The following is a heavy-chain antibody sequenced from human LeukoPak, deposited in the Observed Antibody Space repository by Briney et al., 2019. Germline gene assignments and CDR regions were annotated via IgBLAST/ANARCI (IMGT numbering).Heavy chain of an antibody. V-gene: IGHV4-39*01. D-gene: IGHD1-26*01. CDR3: ARLSGTFYSGTWFDP. J-gene: IGHJ5*02. Sequence: SETLSLTCTVSGGSISTSSHYWGWIRQPPGRGLEWIGSIYYSGNTYYSPSLKSRVTMSVDTSKNLYSLKLSSVAAADTAVYYCARLSGTFYSGTWFDPWAQGTLVTVSS. CDR1: GGSISTSSHY. CDR2: IYYSGNT.